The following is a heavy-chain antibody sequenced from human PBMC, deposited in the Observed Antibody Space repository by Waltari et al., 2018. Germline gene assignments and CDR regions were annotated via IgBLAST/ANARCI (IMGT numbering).Heavy chain of an antibody. CDR1: GGSISSSSYY. Sequence: QLQLQESGPGLVKPSETLSLTCTVAGGSISSSSYYWGWIRQPPGKGLEWIGSIYYSGSTYYNPSLKIRVTISVDTSKNQFSLKLSSVTAADTAVYYCARRGFDGYNPYYFDYWGQGTLVTVSS. CDR3: ARRGFDGYNPYYFDY. CDR2: IYYSGST. D-gene: IGHD5-12*01. J-gene: IGHJ4*02. V-gene: IGHV4-39*07.